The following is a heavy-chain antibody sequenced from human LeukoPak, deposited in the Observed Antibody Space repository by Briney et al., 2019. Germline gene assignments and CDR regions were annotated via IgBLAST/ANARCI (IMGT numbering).Heavy chain of an antibody. D-gene: IGHD6-19*01. J-gene: IGHJ4*02. Sequence: SGTLSLTCAVSGGSISSGNWWSWVRQPPGKWLELIGEIYHSGSTNYNPSLESRVTISVDKSRNQFSLKLSSVTAADTAVYYCARGDSSGWYTFDYWGQGTLVTVSS. CDR3: ARGDSSGWYTFDY. CDR1: GGSISSGNW. CDR2: IYHSGST. V-gene: IGHV4-4*02.